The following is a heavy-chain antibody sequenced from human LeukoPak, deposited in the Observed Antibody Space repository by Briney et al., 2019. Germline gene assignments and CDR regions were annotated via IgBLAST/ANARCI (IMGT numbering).Heavy chain of an antibody. CDR2: ISSSSSYI. CDR3: ARVTPGLYFDY. CDR1: GFTFSSYS. V-gene: IGHV3-21*01. J-gene: IGHJ4*02. Sequence: GGSLRLSCAASGFTFSSYSMNWVRQAPGKGLEWVSSISSSSSYIYYADSVKGRFTISRDNAKNSLYLQINSLRAEDTAVYYCARVTPGLYFDYWGQGTLVTVSS.